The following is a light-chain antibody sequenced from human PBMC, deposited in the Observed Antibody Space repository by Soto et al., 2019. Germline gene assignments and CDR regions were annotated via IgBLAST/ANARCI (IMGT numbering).Light chain of an antibody. V-gene: IGKV3-11*01. Sequence: ETVMTQSPATLSVSPGERATLSCRASQSVSSNLAWYQQKPGQAPRLLISDASKKATGIPDRFSGSGSGTDFTLTISSLEAEDSAVYYCHQRSNWPRTFGGGTKVDIK. CDR1: QSVSSN. CDR2: DAS. J-gene: IGKJ4*01. CDR3: HQRSNWPRT.